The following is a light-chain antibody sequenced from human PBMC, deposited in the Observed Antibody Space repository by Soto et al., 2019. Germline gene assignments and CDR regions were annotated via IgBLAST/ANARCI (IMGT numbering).Light chain of an antibody. J-gene: IGKJ5*01. CDR1: QGIGRW. CDR2: AAS. Sequence: DVQMTQYPSSVSASVGDRVTITCRASQGIGRWLAWYQQRPGKAPSFLIYAASSLQGGDPSRFRGSGSGTDFTLTISTLQPEDFATYFCQQGDSFPVTFGQGTRLEMK. V-gene: IGKV1D-12*01. CDR3: QQGDSFPVT.